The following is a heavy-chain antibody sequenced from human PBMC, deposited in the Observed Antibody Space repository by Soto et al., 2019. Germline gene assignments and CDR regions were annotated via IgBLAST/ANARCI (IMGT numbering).Heavy chain of an antibody. D-gene: IGHD6-13*01. J-gene: IGHJ4*02. CDR1: GGTFSSYC. V-gene: IGHV1-69*13. CDR2: IVPIYRTA. CDR3: ARDSGAKLSSS. Sequence: GASVKVSCKASGGTFSSYCINWVRQAPGQGVEWVGGIVPIYRTADYAQKFQGRVTITADESARTAYMELRSLKSQDTAVYYCARDSGAKLSSSWGQGTLVTV.